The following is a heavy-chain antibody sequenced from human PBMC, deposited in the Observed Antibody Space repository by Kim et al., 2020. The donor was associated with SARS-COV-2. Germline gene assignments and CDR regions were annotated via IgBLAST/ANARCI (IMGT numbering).Heavy chain of an antibody. V-gene: IGHV5-51*01. CDR1: GYSFTSYW. J-gene: IGHJ4*02. CDR3: ARDPAEISYSYGYVGPYYFDY. CDR2: IYPGDSDT. D-gene: IGHD5-18*01. Sequence: GESLKISCKGSGYSFTSYWIGWVRQMPGKGLEWMGIIYPGDSDTRYSPSFQGQVTISADKSISTAYLQWSSLKASDTAMYYCARDPAEISYSYGYVGPYYFDYWGQGTLVTVSS.